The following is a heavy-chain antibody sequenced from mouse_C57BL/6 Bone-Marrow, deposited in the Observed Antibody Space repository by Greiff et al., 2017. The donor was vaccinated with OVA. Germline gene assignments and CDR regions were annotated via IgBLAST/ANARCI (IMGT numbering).Heavy chain of an antibody. V-gene: IGHV1-55*01. D-gene: IGHD2-14*01. Sequence: QVQLKQPGAELVKPGASVKMSCKASGYTFTSYWITWVKQRPGQGLEWIGDIYPGSGSTNYNEKFKSKATLTVDTSSSTAYMQLSSLTSEDSAVYYCAREGRYPAWFAYWGQGTLVTVSA. CDR3: AREGRYPAWFAY. CDR1: GYTFTSYW. J-gene: IGHJ3*01. CDR2: IYPGSGST.